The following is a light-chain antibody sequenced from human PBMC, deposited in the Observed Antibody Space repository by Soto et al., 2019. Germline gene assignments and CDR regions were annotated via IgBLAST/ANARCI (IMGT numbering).Light chain of an antibody. V-gene: IGKV3-20*01. CDR1: QSVSIN. CDR2: GAS. CDR3: QQYGDSPIT. Sequence: EIVMTQSPATLSVSPGERVILSCRASQSVSINLAWFQQKPGQAPRLLIYGASSRATGVPDRFSGNGSGTDFTLTITRLEPEDFALYYCQQYGDSPITFGQGTRLEIK. J-gene: IGKJ5*01.